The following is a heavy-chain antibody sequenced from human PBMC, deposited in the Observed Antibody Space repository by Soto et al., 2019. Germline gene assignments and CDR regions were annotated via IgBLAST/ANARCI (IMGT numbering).Heavy chain of an antibody. J-gene: IGHJ4*02. CDR3: TRDRDGLAY. CDR2: INSDGST. Sequence: EVQLVESGGDLVQPGGSLRLSCAASGFTFSNYRMHWVRQAPGKGLVWVSSINSDGSTNYADSVKGRFTISGDNAKNTLYLQMNSLRVEDATIYYCTRDRDGLAYWGQGTLVTVSS. V-gene: IGHV3-74*01. CDR1: GFTFSNYR.